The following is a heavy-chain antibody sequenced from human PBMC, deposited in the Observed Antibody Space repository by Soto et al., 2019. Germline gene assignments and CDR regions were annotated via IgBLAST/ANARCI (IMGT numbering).Heavy chain of an antibody. V-gene: IGHV1-69*02. CDR1: GGTFSSYT. J-gene: IGHJ4*02. CDR3: AREGYYDILSGYSYYFDY. D-gene: IGHD3-9*01. Sequence: QVQLVQSGAEVKKPGSSVKDSCKASGGTFSSYTISWVRQAPGQGLEWMGRIIPILGIANYAQKFQGRVTITADKSTSTAYMDLSSLRSKDTAVYYCAREGYYDILSGYSYYFDYWGQGTLVTVSS. CDR2: IIPILGIA.